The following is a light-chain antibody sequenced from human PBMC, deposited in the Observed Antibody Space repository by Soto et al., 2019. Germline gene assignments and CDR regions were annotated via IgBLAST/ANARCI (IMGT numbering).Light chain of an antibody. Sequence: EIVMMQSPATLSVSPGERATLSCRASQRVSRNLAWYQQKPGQAPRLLIYGASSRATGIPDRFSGSGSGTDFTLTISRLEPEDFALYYCQQYGRSQTFGQGTKVDIK. CDR1: QRVSRN. J-gene: IGKJ1*01. V-gene: IGKV3-20*01. CDR2: GAS. CDR3: QQYGRSQT.